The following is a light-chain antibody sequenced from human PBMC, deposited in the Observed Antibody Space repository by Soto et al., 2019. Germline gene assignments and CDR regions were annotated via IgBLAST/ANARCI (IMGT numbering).Light chain of an antibody. CDR3: QKYNSAPWT. CDR1: QVINNY. J-gene: IGKJ1*01. CDR2: AAS. Sequence: DIQMTQSPSSLPASVGARVTITCRASQVINNYLAWYQQKPGQVPKLLIYAASTLKSGVPLRFSGSGSVTDFTLTISSLQPQDVATYYCQKYNSAPWTFGQGTKVEIK. V-gene: IGKV1-27*01.